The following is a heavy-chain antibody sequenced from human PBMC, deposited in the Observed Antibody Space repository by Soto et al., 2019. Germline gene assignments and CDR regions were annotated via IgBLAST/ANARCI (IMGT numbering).Heavy chain of an antibody. D-gene: IGHD6-13*01. CDR1: GGSISSYY. CDR2: IYYSGST. CDR3: ASGEQLVYDY. Sequence: PSETLSLTCTVSGGSISSYYWSWIRQPPGKGLEWIGYIYYSGSTNYNPSLKSRVTISVDTSKNQFSLKLSSVTAADTAVYYCASGEQLVYDYWGQGTLVTVSS. V-gene: IGHV4-59*01. J-gene: IGHJ4*02.